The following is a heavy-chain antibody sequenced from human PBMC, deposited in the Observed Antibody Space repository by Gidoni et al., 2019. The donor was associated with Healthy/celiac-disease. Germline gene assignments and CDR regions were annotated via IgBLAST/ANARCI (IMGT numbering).Heavy chain of an antibody. Sequence: QVQLVESGGGVVQPGRSLRLSCAASGFTFSSYGMHWVRQAPGKGLAWVAVISYDGSNKYYADSGKGRFTISRDNSKNTLYLQMNSLRAEDTAVYYCAKDFGDDVVRGVISDLFDYWGQGTLVTVSS. J-gene: IGHJ4*02. V-gene: IGHV3-30*18. D-gene: IGHD3-10*01. CDR1: GFTFSSYG. CDR2: ISYDGSNK. CDR3: AKDFGDDVVRGVISDLFDY.